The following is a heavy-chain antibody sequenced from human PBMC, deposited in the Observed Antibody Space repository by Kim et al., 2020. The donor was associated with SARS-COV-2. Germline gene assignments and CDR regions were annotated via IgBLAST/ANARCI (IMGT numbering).Heavy chain of an antibody. J-gene: IGHJ4*02. CDR3: AKTLTQLRWFGELTFDY. Sequence: GGSLRLSCAASGFTFSSYAMSWVRQAPGKGLEWVSAISGSGGSTYYADSVKGRFTISRDNSKNTLYLQMNSLRAEDTAVYYCAKTLTQLRWFGELTFDYWGQGTLVTVSS. D-gene: IGHD3-10*01. CDR1: GFTFSSYA. CDR2: ISGSGGST. V-gene: IGHV3-23*01.